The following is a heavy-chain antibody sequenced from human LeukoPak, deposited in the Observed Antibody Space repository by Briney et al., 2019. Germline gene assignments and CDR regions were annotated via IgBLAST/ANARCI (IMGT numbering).Heavy chain of an antibody. J-gene: IGHJ4*02. D-gene: IGHD6-6*01. CDR2: INPGNSDT. V-gene: IGHV5-51*01. CDR3: ARRSSSEF. Sequence: HGESLKISCKGSGYGFSNYWIGWVRQMPGKGLEWTAIINPGNSDTKYNPAFQGQVTISADTSISTVYLQWSSLKASDSAMYYCARRSSSEFWGQGTLVTVSS. CDR1: GYGFSNYW.